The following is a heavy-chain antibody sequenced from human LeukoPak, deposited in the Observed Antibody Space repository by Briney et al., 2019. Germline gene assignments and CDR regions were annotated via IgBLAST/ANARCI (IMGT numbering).Heavy chain of an antibody. CDR3: ARGGLMVYAVRVQNDVFDI. D-gene: IGHD2-8*01. CDR2: INHSGST. Sequence: SETLSLTCAVYGGFFSGYYWSWIRQPPGKGLEWIGEINHSGSTNYNPSLKSRVTISVDTSKNQFSLKLSSVTAADTAVYYCARGGLMVYAVRVQNDVFDIWGQGTMVTVSS. J-gene: IGHJ3*02. CDR1: GGFFSGYY. V-gene: IGHV4-34*01.